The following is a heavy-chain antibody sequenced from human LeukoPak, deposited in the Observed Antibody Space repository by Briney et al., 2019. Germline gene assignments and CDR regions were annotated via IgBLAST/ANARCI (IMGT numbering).Heavy chain of an antibody. CDR1: GFTVSSNY. J-gene: IGHJ3*02. CDR2: IYSGGSA. D-gene: IGHD4-17*01. CDR3: ASAFTVTGAFDI. V-gene: IGHV3-53*01. Sequence: PGGSLRLSCAASGFTVSSNYMSWVRQAPGKGLEWVSVIYSGGSAYYADSVKGRFTISRDNAKNSLYLQMNSLRAEDTAVYYCASAFTVTGAFDIWGQGTMVTVSS.